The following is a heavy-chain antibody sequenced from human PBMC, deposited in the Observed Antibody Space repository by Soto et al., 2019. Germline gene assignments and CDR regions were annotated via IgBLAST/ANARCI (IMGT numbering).Heavy chain of an antibody. CDR3: GKVLVGATGHTDSDS. CDR2: IDYNGVA. V-gene: IGHV4-39*01. J-gene: IGHJ4*02. Sequence: KPSETLSLTCTVSGGSIYRSGYYWGWIRQPPGRGLEWSGNIDYNGVAYSNPSLKSRVTISRDTSKNQFSLKLTSVTAADTALYYCGKVLVGATGHTDSDSWGPGTLVTVSS. CDR1: GGSIYRSGYY. D-gene: IGHD2-15*01.